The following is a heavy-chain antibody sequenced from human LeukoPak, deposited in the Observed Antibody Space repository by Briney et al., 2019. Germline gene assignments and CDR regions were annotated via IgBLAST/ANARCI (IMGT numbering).Heavy chain of an antibody. V-gene: IGHV3-21*01. CDR2: ISSSSYI. CDR3: ASEGIVVVPAR. Sequence: GGSLRLSCAASGFTFSSYSMNWVRQAPGKGLEWVSSISSSSYIYYADSVKGRFTISRDNAKNSLYLQMNSLRAEDTAVYYCASEGIVVVPARWGQGTLVTVSS. J-gene: IGHJ4*02. D-gene: IGHD2-2*01. CDR1: GFTFSSYS.